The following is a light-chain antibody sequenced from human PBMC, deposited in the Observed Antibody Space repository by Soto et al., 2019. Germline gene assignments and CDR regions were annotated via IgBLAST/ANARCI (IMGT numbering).Light chain of an antibody. V-gene: IGLV8-61*01. CDR3: VLYMGSGTWV. Sequence: QTVVTQEPSFSVSPGGTVTLTCGLSSGSVSTSYYPSWYQQTPGQAPRTLIYSTNTRSPGVPDRFSGSILGNKAALTITGAQADDESDYYCVLYMGSGTWVFGGGTQLTVL. CDR1: SGSVSTSYY. CDR2: STN. J-gene: IGLJ3*02.